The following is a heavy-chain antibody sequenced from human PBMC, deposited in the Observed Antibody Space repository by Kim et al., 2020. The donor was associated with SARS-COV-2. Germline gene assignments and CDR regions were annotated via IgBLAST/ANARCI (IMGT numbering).Heavy chain of an antibody. CDR3: ARARGIVVADYYYYGMDV. J-gene: IGHJ6*02. CDR2: IYYSGST. CDR1: GGSISSYY. Sequence: SETLSLTCTVSGGSISSYYWSWIRQPPGKGLEWIGYIYYSGSTNYNPSLKSRVTISVDTSKNQFSLKLSSVTAADTAVYYCARARGIVVADYYYYGMDVWGQGTTVTVSS. V-gene: IGHV4-59*01. D-gene: IGHD3-22*01.